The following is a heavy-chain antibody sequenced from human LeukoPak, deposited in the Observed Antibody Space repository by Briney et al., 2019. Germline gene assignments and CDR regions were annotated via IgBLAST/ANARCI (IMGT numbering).Heavy chain of an antibody. CDR1: GGSISSYY. V-gene: IGHV4-59*01. CDR2: IYYSGST. Sequence: PSETLSLTCTVSGGSISSYYWSWIRQPPGKGLEWIGYIYYSGSTNYNPSLKSRVTISVDTSKNQYSLKLSSVTAADTAVYYCARAPLRDADHACDLWGRGPIGRVSS. J-gene: IGHJ3*01. CDR3: ARAPLRDADHACDL.